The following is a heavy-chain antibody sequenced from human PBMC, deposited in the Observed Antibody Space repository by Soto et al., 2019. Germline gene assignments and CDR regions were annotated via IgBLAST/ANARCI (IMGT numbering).Heavy chain of an antibody. J-gene: IGHJ3*02. Sequence: QQSPGKGLEWIGYDYYSGSTNYNPSLKSRVTISVDTSKNQFSLKLSSVTAADTAVYYCARGYYAISGMCNHFNIWGHHTMVT. CDR3: ARGYYAISGMCNHFNI. CDR2: DYYSGST. D-gene: IGHD3-22*01. V-gene: IGHV4-59*01.